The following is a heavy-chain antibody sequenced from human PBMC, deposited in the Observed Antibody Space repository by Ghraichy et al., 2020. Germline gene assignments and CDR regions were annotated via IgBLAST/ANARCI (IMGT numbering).Heavy chain of an antibody. V-gene: IGHV3-30*18. CDR2: ISYDGTHN. J-gene: IGHJ3*02. CDR1: GFTFSYYG. Sequence: GGSLRLSCAASGFTFSYYGMLWVRQAPGKGLEWVAVISYDGTHNYYADSVKGRFTISRDNSKNTLYLQMNSLRAEDTAVYYCAKLSSSGWFDAFDIWGQGTMVTVSS. D-gene: IGHD6-19*01. CDR3: AKLSSSGWFDAFDI.